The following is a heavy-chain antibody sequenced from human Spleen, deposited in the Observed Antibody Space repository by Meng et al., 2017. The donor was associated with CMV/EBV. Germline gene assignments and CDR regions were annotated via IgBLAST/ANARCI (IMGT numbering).Heavy chain of an antibody. CDR2: IYYNGGT. J-gene: IGHJ5*02. CDR1: GDSITTYY. Sequence: SETLSLTCTVSGDSITTYYWSWIRQPPWKGLQWIGYIYYNGGTNYNPSLKSRVTISVDTSKNHFSLKLSSVTAADTAVYYCARGPRGYSYEKDWFDPWGQGTLVTVSS. V-gene: IGHV4-59*01. CDR3: ARGPRGYSYEKDWFDP. D-gene: IGHD5-18*01.